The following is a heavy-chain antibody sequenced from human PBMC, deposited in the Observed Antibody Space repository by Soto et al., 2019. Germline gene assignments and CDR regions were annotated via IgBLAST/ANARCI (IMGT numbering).Heavy chain of an antibody. V-gene: IGHV4-31*03. Sequence: PSETLSLTCTVSGGSISSGGYYWSWIRQHPGKGLEWTGYIYYSGSTYYNPSLKSRVTISVDTSKNQFSLKLSSVTAADTAVYYCARDSPDYYGSGSYYKPDHDAFDIWGQGTMVTVSS. D-gene: IGHD3-10*01. CDR3: ARDSPDYYGSGSYYKPDHDAFDI. CDR1: GGSISSGGYY. J-gene: IGHJ3*02. CDR2: IYYSGST.